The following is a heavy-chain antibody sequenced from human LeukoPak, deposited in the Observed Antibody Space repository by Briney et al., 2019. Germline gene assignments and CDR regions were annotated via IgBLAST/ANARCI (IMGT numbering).Heavy chain of an antibody. CDR1: GGSISSYY. J-gene: IGHJ5*02. CDR3: ARDLYCSSTSCYKVGWFDP. D-gene: IGHD2-2*02. CDR2: IYYSGST. Sequence: SETLSLTCTDSGGSISSYYWRWIQQPPGKGLGWIGYIYYSGSTNYNPPIKSRLTISVNTSNNQFSLKLSSVTAADTAVYYCARDLYCSSTSCYKVGWFDPWGQGTLVTVSS. V-gene: IGHV4-59*01.